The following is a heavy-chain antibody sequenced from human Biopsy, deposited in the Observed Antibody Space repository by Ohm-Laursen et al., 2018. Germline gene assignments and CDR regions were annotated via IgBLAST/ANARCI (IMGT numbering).Heavy chain of an antibody. J-gene: IGHJ4*02. CDR1: GGTFSNYA. Sequence: ASSVKVSCKASGGTFSNYAFSWVRQAPGQGLEWVGRIVPILGHLNYAQRFQGRVSITADKSTTYVYMELSRLTSGDTAVYYCAADADGYYTEFDYWGPGTLVTVSS. D-gene: IGHD3-3*01. V-gene: IGHV1-69*04. CDR2: IVPILGHL. CDR3: AADADGYYTEFDY.